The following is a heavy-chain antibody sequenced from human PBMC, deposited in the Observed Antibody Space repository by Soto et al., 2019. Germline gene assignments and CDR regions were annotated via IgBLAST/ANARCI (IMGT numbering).Heavy chain of an antibody. J-gene: IGHJ4*02. CDR3: ARDGGRGGSN. Sequence: NPSETLSLTCTVSGGSVSSGSYYWSWIRQPPGKGLEWIGYIYYSGSTNYNPSLKSRVTISVDTSKNQFSLKLSSVTAADTAVYYCARDGGRGGSNWGQGTLVTVSS. V-gene: IGHV4-61*01. D-gene: IGHD1-26*01. CDR2: IYYSGST. CDR1: GGSVSSGSYY.